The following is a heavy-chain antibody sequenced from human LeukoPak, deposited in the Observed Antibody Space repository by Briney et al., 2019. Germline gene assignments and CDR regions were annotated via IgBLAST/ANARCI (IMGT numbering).Heavy chain of an antibody. Sequence: ASVKVSCKASGGTFSSYTISWVRQAPGQGLEWMGRIIPILSIANYAQKFQGRVTITADKSTSTAYMELSSLRSEDTAVYYCARAPGDGGNPFDYWGQGTLVTVSS. V-gene: IGHV1-69*02. CDR2: IIPILSIA. J-gene: IGHJ4*02. CDR3: ARAPGDGGNPFDY. CDR1: GGTFSSYT. D-gene: IGHD4-23*01.